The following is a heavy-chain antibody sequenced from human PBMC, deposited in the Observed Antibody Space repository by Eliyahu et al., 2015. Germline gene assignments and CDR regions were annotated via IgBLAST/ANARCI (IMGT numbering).Heavy chain of an antibody. CDR3: AKAANSEFSQGPPDAFHV. CDR2: LYSDGSR. D-gene: IGHD1-26*01. J-gene: IGHJ3*01. Sequence: EVQLVETGGGLIQPGGSLRLSCAASGFSVFSNYMTWVRQAPGKGLEWVPTLYSDGSRYYAASVKGRFTISRDHSKNTLSLQMNSLTAEDTAVYYCAKAANSEFSQGPPDAFHVWGQGTMVTVSS. V-gene: IGHV3-53*02. CDR1: GFSVFSNY.